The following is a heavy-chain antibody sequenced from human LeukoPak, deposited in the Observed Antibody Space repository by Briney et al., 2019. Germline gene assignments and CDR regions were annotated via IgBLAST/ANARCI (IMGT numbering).Heavy chain of an antibody. CDR1: GGSISSGGYS. CDR3: ARVSATEGMDV. CDR2: IYHSGST. D-gene: IGHD6-25*01. V-gene: IGHV4-30-2*01. Sequence: PSGTLSLTCAVSGGSISSGGYSWSWIRQPPGKGLEWIGYIYHSGSTYYNPSLKSRVTISVDRSKNQFSLKLSSVTAADTAVYYCARVSATEGMDVWGQGTTVTVSS. J-gene: IGHJ6*02.